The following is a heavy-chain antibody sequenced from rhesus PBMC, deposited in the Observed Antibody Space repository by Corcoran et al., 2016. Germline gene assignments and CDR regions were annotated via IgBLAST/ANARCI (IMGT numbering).Heavy chain of an antibody. Sequence: QLQLQESGPGLVKPSETLSVTCAVSGGSISSSYWSWIRQAPGKGLEWIGYIYGSGSNTNYNPSLKRRVTLSVDTSKNQLSLKLSSVTAADTAVYYCARDRDYDSGYFDYWGQGVLVTVSS. J-gene: IGHJ4*01. CDR2: IYGSGSNT. D-gene: IGHD3-28*01. V-gene: IGHV4-169*02. CDR1: GGSISSSY. CDR3: ARDRDYDSGYFDY.